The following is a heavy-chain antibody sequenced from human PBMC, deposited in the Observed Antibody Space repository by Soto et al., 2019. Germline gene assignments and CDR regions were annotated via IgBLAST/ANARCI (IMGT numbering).Heavy chain of an antibody. CDR2: VSYSGST. J-gene: IGHJ5*02. CDR1: GGAIGGYY. D-gene: IGHD6-19*01. V-gene: IGHV4-59*08. CDR3: ARHGSDSGWFFFDP. Sequence: SETLSLTCSLSGGAIGGYYWSWIRQPPGKALEWVGYVSYSGSTDYHPSPKSRVSISIDTSKNQFSLKMISVNAADTAVYYCARHGSDSGWFFFDPWGQGAMVTAPQ.